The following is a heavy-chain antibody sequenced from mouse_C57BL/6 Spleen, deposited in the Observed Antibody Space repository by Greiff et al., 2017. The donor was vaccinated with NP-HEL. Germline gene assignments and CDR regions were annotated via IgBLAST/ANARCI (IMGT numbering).Heavy chain of an antibody. V-gene: IGHV1-62-2*01. CDR1: GYTFTEYT. D-gene: IGHD4-1*01. CDR2: FYPGSGSI. CDR3: ARHEDDGLGPYWYFDV. Sequence: QVQLQQSGAELVKPGASVKLSCKASGYTFTEYTIHWVKQRPGQGLEWIGWFYPGSGSINYNEKFKDKATLTAAKSSSTVYMELSRLTSEDSAVYICARHEDDGLGPYWYFDVWGTGTTVTVSS. J-gene: IGHJ1*03.